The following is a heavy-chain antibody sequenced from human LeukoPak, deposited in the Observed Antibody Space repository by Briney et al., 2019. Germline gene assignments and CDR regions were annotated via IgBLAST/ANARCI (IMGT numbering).Heavy chain of an antibody. CDR3: ARDIAVAGKNNY. J-gene: IGHJ4*02. CDR2: INAGNGNT. D-gene: IGHD6-19*01. V-gene: IGHV1-3*01. CDR1: GYTLTELS. Sequence: ASVKVSCKVSGYTLTELSMHWVRQAPGQRLEWMGWINAGNGNTKYSQKFQGRVTITRDTSASTAYMELSSLRSEDTAVYYCARDIAVAGKNNYWGQGTLVTVSS.